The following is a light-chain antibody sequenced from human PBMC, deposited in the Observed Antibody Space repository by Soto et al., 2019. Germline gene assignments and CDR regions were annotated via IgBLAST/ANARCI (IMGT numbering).Light chain of an antibody. J-gene: IGKJ5*01. V-gene: IGKV3-11*01. CDR1: QSVGSY. CDR2: GAS. CDR3: QQRSNWPRIT. Sequence: EVVMTQSPATLPVSPGGRVTLSCRASQSVGSYLAWYQQKPGQAPRLLIYGASSRATGIPDRFSGSGSGTDFTLTISSLEPEDFAVYYCQQRSNWPRITFGQGTRLEIK.